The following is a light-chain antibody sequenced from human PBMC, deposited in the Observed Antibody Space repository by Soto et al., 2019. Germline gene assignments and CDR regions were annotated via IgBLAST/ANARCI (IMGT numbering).Light chain of an antibody. CDR2: AAS. J-gene: IGKJ2*01. Sequence: DIQMTQSTSSLSASVGDRVTITCRASQNISSFLNWYQQKPGKAPGLLIYAASSLQSGVPSRFSGSGSGTDFTLTISSLQPEDFATYYCQQSYSTPYSFGQGTKLEIK. CDR1: QNISSF. CDR3: QQSYSTPYS. V-gene: IGKV1-39*01.